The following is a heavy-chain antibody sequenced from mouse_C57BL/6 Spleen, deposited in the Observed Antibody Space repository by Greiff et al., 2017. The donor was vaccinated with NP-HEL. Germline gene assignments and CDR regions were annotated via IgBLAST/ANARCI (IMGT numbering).Heavy chain of an antibody. V-gene: IGHV1-82*01. J-gene: IGHJ4*01. Sequence: QVQLQQSGPELVKPGASVKISCKASGYAFSSSWMNWVKQRPGKGLEWIGRIYPGDGDTNYNGKFKGKATLTADKSSSTAYMQLSSLTSEDSAVYFCARSAKGIYYAMDYWGQGTSVTVSS. CDR2: IYPGDGDT. CDR1: GYAFSSSW. CDR3: ARSAKGIYYAMDY. D-gene: IGHD2-14*01.